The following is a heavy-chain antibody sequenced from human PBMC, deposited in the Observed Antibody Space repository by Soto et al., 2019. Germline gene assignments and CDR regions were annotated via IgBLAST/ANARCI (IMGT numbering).Heavy chain of an antibody. CDR1: GDSISSYY. CDR2: IHFSGST. V-gene: IGHV4-59*01. CDR3: ARLLYYDTTGYHYDGAHFDC. Sequence: QVQLQESGPGLVKPSETLSLICTVSGDSISSYYWSWIRQPPGKGLEWIGNIHFSGSTNYNPSLKSRVTISTDTSKSQFSLNLNSVSAADTAVYYCARLLYYDTTGYHYDGAHFDCWGQGTLVTVSS. D-gene: IGHD3-22*01. J-gene: IGHJ4*02.